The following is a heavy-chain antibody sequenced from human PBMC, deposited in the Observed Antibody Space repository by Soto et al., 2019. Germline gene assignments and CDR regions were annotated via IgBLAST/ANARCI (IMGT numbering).Heavy chain of an antibody. CDR1: GFTFGDYA. V-gene: IGHV3-9*01. CDR3: ARLYCSGSRCLDY. Sequence: EVQLVESGGGLVQPGRSLRLSCAASGFTFGDYAMHWVRQAPGKGLEWVSSISWNSGSMGFADSVKGRFTISRDNAKNCLFRQMNSLRPEDTAFYYCARLYCSGSRCLDYWGQGTLVTVSS. D-gene: IGHD2-15*01. CDR2: ISWNSGSM. J-gene: IGHJ4*02.